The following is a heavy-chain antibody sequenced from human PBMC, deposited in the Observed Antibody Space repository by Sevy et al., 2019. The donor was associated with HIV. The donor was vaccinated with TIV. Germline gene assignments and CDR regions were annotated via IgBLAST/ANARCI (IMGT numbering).Heavy chain of an antibody. D-gene: IGHD3-22*01. CDR1: GYTFTSYD. Sequence: ASVKVSCKASGYTFTSYDINWVRQATGQGLEWMGWMNPNSGNTGYAQKFQGRVTMTRNTSISTAYMELSSLRSEDTAGYYCARDTYYYDSSGYFIFDSWGQGTLVTVSS. J-gene: IGHJ4*02. V-gene: IGHV1-8*01. CDR3: ARDTYYYDSSGYFIFDS. CDR2: MNPNSGNT.